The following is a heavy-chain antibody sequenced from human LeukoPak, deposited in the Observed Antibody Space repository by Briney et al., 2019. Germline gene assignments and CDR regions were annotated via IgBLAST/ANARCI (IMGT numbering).Heavy chain of an antibody. J-gene: IGHJ3*02. Sequence: SETLSLTCTVSGGSISSYYWSWIRQPPGKGLEWIGYIYYSGSTNYNPSLKSRVTISVDTSKNQFSLKLSSVTAADTAVYYCARHHSSTRFDAFDIWGQGTTVTVSS. CDR1: GGSISSYY. V-gene: IGHV4-59*08. CDR3: ARHHSSTRFDAFDI. CDR2: IYYSGST. D-gene: IGHD2-2*01.